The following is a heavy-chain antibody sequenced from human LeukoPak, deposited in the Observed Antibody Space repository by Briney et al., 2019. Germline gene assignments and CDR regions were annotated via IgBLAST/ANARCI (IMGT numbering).Heavy chain of an antibody. CDR3: ARDSLQYPPGFDY. Sequence: PSETLSLTCAVYGGSFSGYYWSWIRQPPGKGLEWIGEINHSGSTNYNPSLKSRVTISVDTSKNQFSLKLSSVTAADTAVYYCARDSLQYPPGFDYWGQGTLVTVSS. CDR2: INHSGST. D-gene: IGHD4-11*01. J-gene: IGHJ4*02. V-gene: IGHV4-34*01. CDR1: GGSFSGYY.